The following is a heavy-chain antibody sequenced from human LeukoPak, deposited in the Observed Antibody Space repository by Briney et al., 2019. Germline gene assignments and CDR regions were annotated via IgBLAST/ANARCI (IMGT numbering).Heavy chain of an antibody. V-gene: IGHV3-21*01. CDR3: ARGPYYDFWSGYYTRTTFDY. J-gene: IGHJ4*02. D-gene: IGHD3-3*01. CDR2: ITTSSSYT. Sequence: GGSLRLSCEASGFSFSSYNMDWVRQTPGKGLEWISSITTSSSYTFYADSVKGRFTISRDNAKNSLYLQMNSLRAEDTAVYYCARGPYYDFWSGYYTRTTFDYWGQGTLVTVSS. CDR1: GFSFSSYN.